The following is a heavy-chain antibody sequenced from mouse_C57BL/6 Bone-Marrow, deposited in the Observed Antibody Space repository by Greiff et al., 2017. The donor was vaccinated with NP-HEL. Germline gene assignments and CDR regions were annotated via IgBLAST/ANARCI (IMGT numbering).Heavy chain of an antibody. Sequence: EVQLQQSGPVLVKPGASVKMSCKASGYTFTDYCMNWVKQSPGKSLEWIGVINPYNGGTSYNQKFKGKATLTVDKSSSTAYMELNSLTSEDSAVYYCARWDSRDMDYWGQGTSVTVSS. J-gene: IGHJ4*01. D-gene: IGHD4-1*01. V-gene: IGHV1-19*01. CDR3: ARWDSRDMDY. CDR2: INPYNGGT. CDR1: GYTFTDYC.